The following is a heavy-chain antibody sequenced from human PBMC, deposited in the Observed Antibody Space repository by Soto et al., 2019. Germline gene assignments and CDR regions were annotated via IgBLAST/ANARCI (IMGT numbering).Heavy chain of an antibody. CDR2: MNPNSGNT. J-gene: IGHJ4*02. V-gene: IGHV1-8*01. D-gene: IGHD1-7*01. CDR3: ARGEVTKYNWNYAFDY. CDR1: GYTFTSYD. Sequence: ASVKVSCKASGYTFTSYDINWVRQATGQGLEWMGWMNPNSGNTGYAQKFQGRVTMTRNTSISTAYMELSSLRSEDTAVYYCARGEVTKYNWNYAFDYWGQGTLVTVSS.